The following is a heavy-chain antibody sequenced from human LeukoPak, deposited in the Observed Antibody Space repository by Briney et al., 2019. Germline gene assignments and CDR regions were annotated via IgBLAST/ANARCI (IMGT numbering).Heavy chain of an antibody. CDR3: ARGLTYSYGWFDP. D-gene: IGHD5-18*01. Sequence: SVKVFCKASGGTFSSYAISWVRQAPGQGLEWMGGIIPIFGTANYAQKFQGRVTITADESTSTAYMELSSLRSEDTAVYYCARGLTYSYGWFDPWGQGTLVTVSS. CDR1: GGTFSSYA. V-gene: IGHV1-69*01. J-gene: IGHJ5*02. CDR2: IIPIFGTA.